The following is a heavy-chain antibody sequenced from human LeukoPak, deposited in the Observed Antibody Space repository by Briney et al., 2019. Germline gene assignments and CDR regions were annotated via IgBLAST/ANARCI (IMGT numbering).Heavy chain of an antibody. CDR3: ARNPSQERYQAYYFDY. D-gene: IGHD2-2*01. V-gene: IGHV1-2*02. Sequence: ASVKVSCKASGSTFTGYCMHSVRQAPGQGLEWMGWINPNSGGTNYAQKPQARVTMTSDKSISTAYMALSWLISDVTAVDYCARNPSQERYQAYYFDYWGQGTLATVSS. CDR1: GSTFTGYC. J-gene: IGHJ4*02. CDR2: INPNSGGT.